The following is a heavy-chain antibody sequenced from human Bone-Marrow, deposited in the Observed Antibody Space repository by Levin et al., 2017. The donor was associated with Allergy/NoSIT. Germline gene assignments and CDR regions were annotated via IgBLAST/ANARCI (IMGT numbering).Heavy chain of an antibody. CDR2: ISWNSGSI. D-gene: IGHD6-6*01. V-gene: IGHV3-9*01. J-gene: IGHJ3*02. CDR3: AKDLGEDSSSHDAFDI. Sequence: SLKISCAASGFTFDDYAMHWVRQAPGKGLEWVSGISWNSGSIGYADSVKGRFTISRDNAKNSLYLQMNSLRAEDTALYYCAKDLGEDSSSHDAFDIWGQGTMVTVSS. CDR1: GFTFDDYA.